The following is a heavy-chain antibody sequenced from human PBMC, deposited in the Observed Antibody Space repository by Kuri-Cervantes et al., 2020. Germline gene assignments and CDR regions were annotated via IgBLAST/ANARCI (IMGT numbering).Heavy chain of an antibody. CDR1: GYTFTGYY. V-gene: IGHV1-18*04. D-gene: IGHD1-26*01. J-gene: IGHJ4*02. CDR3: AREDVELLPFDY. CDR2: ISAYNGNT. Sequence: ASVKVSCKASGYTFTGYYMHWVRQAPGQGLEWMGWISAYNGNTNYAQKLQGRVTMTTDTSTSTAYMELRSLRSDDTAVYYCAREDVELLPFDYWGQGTLVTVSS.